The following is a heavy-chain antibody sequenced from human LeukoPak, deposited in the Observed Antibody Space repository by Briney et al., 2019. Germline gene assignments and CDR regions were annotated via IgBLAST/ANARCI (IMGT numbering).Heavy chain of an antibody. J-gene: IGHJ3*02. CDR2: IYYSGST. CDR3: AIVDSSGYDAFDI. V-gene: IGHV4-39*07. D-gene: IGHD3-22*01. CDR1: GGSISSSTYY. Sequence: NPSETLSLTCTVSGGSISSSTYYWGWIRQPPGKGLDWIGSIYYSGSTYYDPSLKSRVTISVDTSKNQFSLKLSSVTAADTAVYYCAIVDSSGYDAFDIWGQGTMVTVSS.